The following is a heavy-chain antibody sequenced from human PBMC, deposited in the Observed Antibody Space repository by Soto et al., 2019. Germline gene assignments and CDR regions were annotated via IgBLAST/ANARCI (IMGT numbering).Heavy chain of an antibody. CDR3: ARGGYSGRPIITRFDP. V-gene: IGHV1-69*02. CDR1: GGTFSSYT. CDR2: IIPILGIA. J-gene: IGHJ5*02. D-gene: IGHD1-26*01. Sequence: QVQLVQSGAEVKKPGSSVKVSCKASGGTFSSYTISWVRQAPGQGLEWMGRIIPILGIANYAQKFQGRVTITADKSTSTAYMELSSLRSEDTAVYYCARGGYSGRPIITRFDPWGQGTLVTVSS.